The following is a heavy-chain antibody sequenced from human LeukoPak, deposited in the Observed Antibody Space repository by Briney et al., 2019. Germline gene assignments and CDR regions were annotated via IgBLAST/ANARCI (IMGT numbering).Heavy chain of an antibody. CDR1: GFTLSSYS. V-gene: IGHV3-48*02. D-gene: IGHD3-9*01. Sequence: GGSLRLSCAASGFTLSSYSMNWVRQAPGKGLEWVSYISSSSGTIYYADSVKGRFTISRDNAKNSLYLQMNSLRDEDTAVYYCAKDRVSYYDILTGPLNWGQGTLVTVSS. CDR3: AKDRVSYYDILTGPLN. CDR2: ISSSSGTI. J-gene: IGHJ4*02.